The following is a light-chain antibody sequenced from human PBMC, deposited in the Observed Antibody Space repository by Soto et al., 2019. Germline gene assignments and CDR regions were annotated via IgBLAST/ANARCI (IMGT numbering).Light chain of an antibody. V-gene: IGLV2-14*01. CDR1: SSDVGGYDY. CDR2: DVT. Sequence: QSALTQPASVSGSPGQSITISCTGTSSDVGGYDYVSWYQQHAGNAPKLMIFDVTNRPSGVSVRFSGSKSGNTASLTISGLQAEDEADYYCSSYTPGSTVFGGGTKVTVL. J-gene: IGLJ2*01. CDR3: SSYTPGSTV.